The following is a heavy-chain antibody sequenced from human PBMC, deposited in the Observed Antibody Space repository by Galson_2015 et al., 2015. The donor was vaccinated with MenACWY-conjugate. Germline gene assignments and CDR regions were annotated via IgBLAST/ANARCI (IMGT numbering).Heavy chain of an antibody. Sequence: SLRLSCAASGFTFSDHYMDWVRQAPGKGLEWVGRIRNKARSYTTEYAASVKGRFTISRDDSKNSLYLQMNSLKIEDTAVYYCASLRSRNYRLDAFDIWGQGTMVTVSS. CDR2: IRNKARSYTT. V-gene: IGHV3-72*01. CDR1: GFTFSDHY. D-gene: IGHD3-10*01. J-gene: IGHJ3*02. CDR3: ASLRSRNYRLDAFDI.